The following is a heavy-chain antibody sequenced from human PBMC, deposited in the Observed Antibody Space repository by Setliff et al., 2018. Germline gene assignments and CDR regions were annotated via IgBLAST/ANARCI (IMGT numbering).Heavy chain of an antibody. V-gene: IGHV1-69*08. D-gene: IGHD3-3*01. CDR3: AISTIFGVVSPTPDAFDI. J-gene: IGHJ3*02. Sequence: ASVKVSCKASGGTFSIYTISWVRQAPGQGLEWMGRIIPIFGTANYAQKFQGRVTITADKSTSTAYMELGSLRSEDTAVYYCAISTIFGVVSPTPDAFDIWGQGTMVTVSS. CDR2: IIPIFGTA. CDR1: GGTFSIYT.